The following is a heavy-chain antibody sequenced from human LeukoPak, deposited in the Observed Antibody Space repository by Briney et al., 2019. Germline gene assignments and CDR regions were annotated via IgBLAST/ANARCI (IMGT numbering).Heavy chain of an antibody. CDR1: GFTFSSYA. CDR3: ARRILGGSGWTFDS. Sequence: GRSLRLSCAASGFTFSSYAMHWVRQAPGKGLEWVAVKSYDGSNKYYADSVKGRFSISRDNSKNTLYLQMSSLRDEDTAVYYCARRILGGSGWTFDSWGQGALVTVSS. J-gene: IGHJ4*02. CDR2: KSYDGSNK. V-gene: IGHV3-30*03. D-gene: IGHD6-19*01.